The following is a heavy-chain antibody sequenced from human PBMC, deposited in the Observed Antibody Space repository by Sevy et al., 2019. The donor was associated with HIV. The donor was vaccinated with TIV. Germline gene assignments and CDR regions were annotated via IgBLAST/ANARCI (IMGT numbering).Heavy chain of an antibody. D-gene: IGHD3-9*01. CDR2: ISVSGGST. J-gene: IGHJ5*02. V-gene: IGHV3-23*01. Sequence: GGSLRLSCAASGFSFNLYAMTWVRQAPGKGLKWVSTISVSGGSTYYADSVKGQFTISRDNSKNTLYLQMNSLRAEDTAVYYCAKDHDNNWFDPWGQGTLVTVSS. CDR1: GFSFNLYA. CDR3: AKDHDNNWFDP.